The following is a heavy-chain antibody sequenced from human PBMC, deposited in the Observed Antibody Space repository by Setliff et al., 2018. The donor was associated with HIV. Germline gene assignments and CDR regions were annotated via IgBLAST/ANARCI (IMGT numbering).Heavy chain of an antibody. CDR3: ARRDGRSMNAFQI. D-gene: IGHD6-13*01. J-gene: IGHJ3*01. Sequence: PGESLKISCKGSGYSFTSYWIAWVRQKPGKGLEWMGMIYPRDSDTKYSPSFQGQVTMSVDTSVSTAYLEWSSLKASDTAIYFCARRDGRSMNAFQIWGPGTMVTVSS. V-gene: IGHV5-51*01. CDR2: IYPRDSDT. CDR1: GYSFTSYW.